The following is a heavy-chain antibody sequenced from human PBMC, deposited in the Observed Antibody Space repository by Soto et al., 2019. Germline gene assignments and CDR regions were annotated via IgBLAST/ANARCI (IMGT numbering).Heavy chain of an antibody. J-gene: IGHJ6*02. CDR2: ITFSGNTV. Sequence: GGSLRLSCAASGFTFSDSYMSWIRQAPGKGLEWISYITFSGNTVYYADSLKGRFTISRDNAKNSLYLQMNRLRAEDAAVYYCARVSWREKYGMDVWGQGTTVTVSS. CDR1: GFTFSDSY. CDR3: ARVSWREKYGMDV. V-gene: IGHV3-11*01.